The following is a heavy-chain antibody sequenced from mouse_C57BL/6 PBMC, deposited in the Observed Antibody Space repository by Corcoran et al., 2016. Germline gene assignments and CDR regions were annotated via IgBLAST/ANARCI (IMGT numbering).Heavy chain of an antibody. CDR2: INPNNGGT. Sequence: IQLQQSGPELVKPGASVKISCKASGYTFTDYYMNWVKQSHGKSLEWIGDINPNNGGTSYNQKFKGKATLTVDKSSSTAYMELRSLTSEDSAVYYCARSHYYLYYFDYWGQGTTLTVSS. J-gene: IGHJ2*01. CDR1: GYTFTDYY. CDR3: ARSHYYLYYFDY. V-gene: IGHV1-26*01. D-gene: IGHD1-2*01.